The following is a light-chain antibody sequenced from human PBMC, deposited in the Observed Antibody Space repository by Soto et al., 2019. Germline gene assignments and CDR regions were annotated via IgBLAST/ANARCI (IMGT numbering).Light chain of an antibody. CDR1: HTISSSY. CDR3: QQYVTASPRT. J-gene: IGKJ1*01. CDR2: GIS. V-gene: IGKV3-20*01. Sequence: EIVLTQSPGTLSLSRGERATLSCRASHTISSSYLAWYQQIPGQAPRLLMYGISRRATGIPDRFSGSGAGTDFTLTITRLEPEDFAVYYCQQYVTASPRTFGQGTKVDIK.